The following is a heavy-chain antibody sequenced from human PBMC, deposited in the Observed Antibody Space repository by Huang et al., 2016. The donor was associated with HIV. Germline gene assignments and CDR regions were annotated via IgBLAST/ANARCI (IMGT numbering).Heavy chain of an antibody. CDR3: ARGPDYYDSSGREAFDI. D-gene: IGHD3-22*01. CDR2: INHSGST. V-gene: IGHV4-34*01. Sequence: QVQLQQWGAGLLKPSETLSLTCAVYGGSFSGYYWSGIRQPPGKGREWIGEINHSGSTNHNPSRKSRVTISVDTSKTQFSLKLNSVTAADTAVYYCARGPDYYDSSGREAFDIWGQGTMVTVSS. J-gene: IGHJ3*02. CDR1: GGSFSGYY.